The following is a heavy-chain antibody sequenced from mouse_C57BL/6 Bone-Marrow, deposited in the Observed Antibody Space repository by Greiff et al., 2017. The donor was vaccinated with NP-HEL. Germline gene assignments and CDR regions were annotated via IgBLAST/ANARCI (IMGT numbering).Heavy chain of an antibody. CDR2: ISSGSSTI. Sequence: EVKVVESGGGLVKPGGSLKLSCAASGFTFSDYGMHWVRQAPEKGLEWVAYISSGSSTIYYADTVKGRFTISRDNAKNTLFLQMTSLRSEDTAMYYCARGWLRHAMDYWGQGTSVTVSS. J-gene: IGHJ4*01. D-gene: IGHD2-2*01. V-gene: IGHV5-17*01. CDR1: GFTFSDYG. CDR3: ARGWLRHAMDY.